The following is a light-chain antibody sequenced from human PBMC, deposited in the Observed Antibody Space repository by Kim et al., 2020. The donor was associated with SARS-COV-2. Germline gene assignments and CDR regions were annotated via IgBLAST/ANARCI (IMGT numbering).Light chain of an antibody. Sequence: DIQMTQSPSSLSASVGDRVTITCRASQSISSYLNWYQQKPGKAPESLIYAASSLQSGVPSRFSGSGSGTDFTLTINSLQPEDSATYYCQQSKSVPLTFGGGTKVDIK. CDR2: AAS. CDR3: QQSKSVPLT. J-gene: IGKJ4*01. V-gene: IGKV1-39*01. CDR1: QSISSY.